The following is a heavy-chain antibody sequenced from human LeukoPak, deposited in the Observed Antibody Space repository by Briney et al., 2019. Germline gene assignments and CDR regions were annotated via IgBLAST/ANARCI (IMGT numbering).Heavy chain of an antibody. Sequence: SQTLSLTCTVSGGSISSGDYYWSWIRQPPGKGLEWIGYIYYSGSTYYNPSLKSRVTISVDTSKNQFSLKLSSVTAADTAVYYCARGQYDILTGYYYFDYWGQGTLVTVSS. D-gene: IGHD3-9*01. CDR3: ARGQYDILTGYYYFDY. CDR2: IYYSGST. V-gene: IGHV4-30-4*01. CDR1: GGSISSGDYY. J-gene: IGHJ4*02.